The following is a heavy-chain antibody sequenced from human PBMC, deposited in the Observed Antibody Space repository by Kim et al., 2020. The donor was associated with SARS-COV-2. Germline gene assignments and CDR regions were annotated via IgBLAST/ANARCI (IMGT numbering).Heavy chain of an antibody. D-gene: IGHD5-18*01. CDR2: ISWDGGST. CDR1: GFTFDDYT. V-gene: IGHV3-43*01. Sequence: GGSLRLSCAASGFTFDDYTMHWVRQAPGKGLVWVSLISWDGGSTYYADSVKGRFTISRDNSKNSLYLQMNSLRTEDTALYYCAKDIFKGGEYSYPPDGMDVWGQGPTVTVSS. CDR3: AKDIFKGGEYSYPPDGMDV. J-gene: IGHJ6*02.